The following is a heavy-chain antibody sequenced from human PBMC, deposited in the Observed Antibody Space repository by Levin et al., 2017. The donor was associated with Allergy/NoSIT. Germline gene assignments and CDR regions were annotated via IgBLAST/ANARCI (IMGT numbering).Heavy chain of an antibody. J-gene: IGHJ5*02. V-gene: IGHV4-34*01. CDR3: ASDCSGTSCFVR. CDR2: ISHSGST. D-gene: IGHD2-2*01. Sequence: SETLSLTCAVSGGSFSGYYWRWIRQPPGKGLEWIGEISHSGSTNYNPSLKSRVTISVDTSKNQFSLKLSSVTAADTAVYYCASDCSGTSCFVRWGQGTLVTVSS. CDR1: GGSFSGYY.